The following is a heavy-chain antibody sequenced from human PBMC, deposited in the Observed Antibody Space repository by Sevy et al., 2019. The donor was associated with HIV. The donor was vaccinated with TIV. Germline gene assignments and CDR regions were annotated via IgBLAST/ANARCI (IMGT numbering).Heavy chain of an antibody. J-gene: IGHJ4*02. CDR1: GGSISSYY. D-gene: IGHD3-22*01. V-gene: IGHV4-59*01. Sequence: SETLSLTCTVSGGSISSYYWSWIRQPPGKGLEWIGNIYYSGSTNYNPSLKSRVTISVDTSKNQFSLKVSTVTAADTAVYYCAGASSSSYRVYFDYWGQGTLVTVSS. CDR2: IYYSGST. CDR3: AGASSSSYRVYFDY.